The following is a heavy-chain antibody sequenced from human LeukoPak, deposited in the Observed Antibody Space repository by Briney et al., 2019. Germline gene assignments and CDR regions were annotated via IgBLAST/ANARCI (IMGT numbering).Heavy chain of an antibody. J-gene: IGHJ4*02. CDR3: ASADYYGSGSHYTFRGLDY. D-gene: IGHD3-10*01. Sequence: PGGSLRLSCAASGFAFSSYSMHWVRHAAGKGLEWVSSMTSVTYIYYAASVKGRFTISRDNAKNSLYLQMNNLRVEDTAVYYCASADYYGSGSHYTFRGLDYWGQGTLVTVSS. CDR2: MTSVTYI. CDR1: GFAFSSYS. V-gene: IGHV3-21*01.